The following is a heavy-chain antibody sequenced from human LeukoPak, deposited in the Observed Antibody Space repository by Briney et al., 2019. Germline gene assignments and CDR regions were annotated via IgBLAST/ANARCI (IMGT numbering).Heavy chain of an antibody. J-gene: IGHJ3*02. CDR1: GFTFGDYV. D-gene: IGHD3-22*01. Sequence: PGGSLRLSCTASGFTFGDYVMSWVRQAPGKGLEGVGFIRSKAYGWTTKNAASVKGRFTISRDDSRSIAYLQMNSLKTEDTAVYYCTRRYNYDSSGYYYVRDAFDIWGQGTMVTVSS. CDR2: IRSKAYGWTT. V-gene: IGHV3-49*04. CDR3: TRRYNYDSSGYYYVRDAFDI.